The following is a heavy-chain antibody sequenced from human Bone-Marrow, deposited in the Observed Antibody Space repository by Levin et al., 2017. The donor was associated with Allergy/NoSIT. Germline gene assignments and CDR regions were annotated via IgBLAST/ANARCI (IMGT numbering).Heavy chain of an antibody. CDR2: THYSGST. D-gene: IGHD2-21*01. J-gene: IGHJ6*02. CDR3: ARTALFGGMDV. V-gene: IGHV4-39*01. Sequence: SETLSLTGTVSGASISSSSYYWVWIRQPPGKGLEWIGSTHYSGSTYYNPSLESRITISLDTSKNQFSLNLSSVTAADTAVYYCARTALFGGMDVWGQGTTVTVSS. CDR1: GASISSSSYY.